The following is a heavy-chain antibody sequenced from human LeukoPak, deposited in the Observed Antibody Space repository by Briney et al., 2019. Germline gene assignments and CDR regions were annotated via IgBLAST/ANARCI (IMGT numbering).Heavy chain of an antibody. CDR2: IYSTGRV. Sequence: SETLSFTCTVSAVSITSGTYYWTWIRQPAGKGLEWIGRIYSTGRVNYNPSLKSRVTMLLDTSKNHISLKLTSVTAADTAIYFCARASETAMVTLWGQGTLVTVSS. CDR3: ARASETAMVTL. V-gene: IGHV4-61*02. J-gene: IGHJ4*02. D-gene: IGHD5-18*01. CDR1: AVSITSGTYY.